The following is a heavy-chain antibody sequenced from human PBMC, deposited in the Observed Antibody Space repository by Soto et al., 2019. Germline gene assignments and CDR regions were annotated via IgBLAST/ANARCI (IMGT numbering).Heavy chain of an antibody. CDR3: ASPHNWNYVGAFDI. D-gene: IGHD1-7*01. Sequence: QVQLVQSGAEVKKPGSSVKVSCNASGGTFSSYAISWVRQAPGQGLEWMGGIIPIFGTANYAQKFQGRVTITADESTSTAYMGLSSLRSEDTAVYYCASPHNWNYVGAFDIWGQGTMVTVSS. J-gene: IGHJ3*02. V-gene: IGHV1-69*01. CDR2: IIPIFGTA. CDR1: GGTFSSYA.